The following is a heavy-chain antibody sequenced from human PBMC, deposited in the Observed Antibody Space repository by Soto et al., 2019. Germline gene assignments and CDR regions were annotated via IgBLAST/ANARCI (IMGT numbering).Heavy chain of an antibody. CDR3: AHASRYYGGKAFDY. D-gene: IGHD4-17*01. CDR1: GFSLTTHGVA. V-gene: IGHV2-5*02. CDR2: IYWDDDK. J-gene: IGHJ4*02. Sequence: ITLKESDPTLVKPTQTLTLTCTFSGFSLTTHGVAVGWIRQPPGEALEWLALIYWDDDKRYSPSLRDRLTISKDTSKNHVVLTMTNMDPVDTATYYCAHASRYYGGKAFDYWGQGTLVTVSS.